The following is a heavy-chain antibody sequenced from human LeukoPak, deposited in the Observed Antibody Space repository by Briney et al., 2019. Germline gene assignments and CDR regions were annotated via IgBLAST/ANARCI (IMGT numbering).Heavy chain of an antibody. CDR3: ARADSSNRYWFDP. CDR2: INPNSGGT. Sequence: ASVKVSCKASGYTFTGYYMHWVRQAPGQGLEWMGWINPNSGGTNYEQKFQGRVTMTRDTSMSTAYMELSSLRSDDTAVYYCARADSSNRYWFDPWGQGTLVTVSS. CDR1: GYTFTGYY. V-gene: IGHV1-2*02. J-gene: IGHJ5*02. D-gene: IGHD6-13*01.